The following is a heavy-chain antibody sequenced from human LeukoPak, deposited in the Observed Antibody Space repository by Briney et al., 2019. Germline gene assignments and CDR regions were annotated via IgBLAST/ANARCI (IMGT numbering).Heavy chain of an antibody. CDR1: GFTFSSYE. V-gene: IGHV3-48*03. CDR3: AKGGYFYDSSDAY. D-gene: IGHD3-22*01. CDR2: ICSSGSDI. Sequence: GGSLRLSCAASGFTFSSYEMNWVRQAPGKGLEWLSYICSSGSDIYYADSVKGRFTISRDNAKNSLYLQMNSLRAEDTAVYYCAKGGYFYDSSDAYWGQGTLVTVSS. J-gene: IGHJ4*02.